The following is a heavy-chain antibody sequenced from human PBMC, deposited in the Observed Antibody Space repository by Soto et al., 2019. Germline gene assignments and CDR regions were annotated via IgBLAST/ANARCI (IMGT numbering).Heavy chain of an antibody. J-gene: IGHJ4*02. CDR3: ARSGDNDHVLDY. V-gene: IGHV3-11*05. CDR2: SSNSGTFT. D-gene: IGHD1-1*01. Sequence: QVQLVESGGGLVKPGGSPRLTCAASGFSISDHYMSGIRQAPGKGLEWVSYSSNSGTFTKYADSVKGRFSISRDNAKNSLYLEINSLRGEDTAIYYCARSGDNDHVLDYWGQGTPVTVSS. CDR1: GFSISDHY.